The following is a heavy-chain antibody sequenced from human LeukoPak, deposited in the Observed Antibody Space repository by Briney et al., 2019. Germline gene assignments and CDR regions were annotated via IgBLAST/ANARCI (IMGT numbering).Heavy chain of an antibody. D-gene: IGHD6-19*01. Sequence: GGSLRLSCAASGFTFSTYSMNWVRQAPGKGLEWVSSISSTGNYKNCADSVKGRFTISRDNGKNSLYLQMDNLRAEDTAMYYCASEYSSGWSHYFDYWGQGTLVTVSS. CDR3: ASEYSSGWSHYFDY. CDR1: GFTFSTYS. J-gene: IGHJ4*02. CDR2: ISSTGNYK. V-gene: IGHV3-21*01.